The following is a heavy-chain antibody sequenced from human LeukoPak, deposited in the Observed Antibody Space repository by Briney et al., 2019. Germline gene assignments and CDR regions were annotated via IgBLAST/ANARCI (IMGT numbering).Heavy chain of an antibody. CDR3: VKDPKWSDP. CDR2: ISSNGGST. CDR1: GFTFSSYT. J-gene: IGHJ5*02. V-gene: IGHV3-64D*06. Sequence: PGGSLRLSCSASGFTFSSYTMHWVRQAPGKGLEYVSGISSNGGSTYYADSVKDRFTISRDNSKNTLYLQMGSLRVEDTAVYYCVKDPKWSDPWGQGTLVTVSS.